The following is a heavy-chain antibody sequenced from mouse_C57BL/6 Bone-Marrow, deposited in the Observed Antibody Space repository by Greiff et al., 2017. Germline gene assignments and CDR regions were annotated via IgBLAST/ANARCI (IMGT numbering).Heavy chain of an antibody. CDR1: GFNIKDDY. V-gene: IGHV14-4*01. Sequence: VQLKQSGAELVRPGASVKLSCTASGFNIKDDYMHWVKQRPEQGLEWIGWVDPENGDTEYASKFQGKATITVDTSSNTAYLQLTSLTSEDTAVYYCTRIAYWGQGTLVTISA. CDR2: VDPENGDT. J-gene: IGHJ3*01. CDR3: TRIAY.